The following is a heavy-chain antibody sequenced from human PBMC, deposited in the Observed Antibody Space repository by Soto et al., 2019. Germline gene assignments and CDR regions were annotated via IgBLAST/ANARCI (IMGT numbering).Heavy chain of an antibody. CDR3: VRASYSRGWLRGYYYYYGMDV. V-gene: IGHV6-1*01. D-gene: IGHD6-19*01. CDR2: TYYGSKWYN. CDR1: GDSVSSNSAA. Sequence: SQTLSLTCAISGDSVSSNSAAWNWIRQSPSRGLEWLGRTYYGSKWYNDYAVSVKSRITINPDTSKNQFSLQLNSVTPEDTAVYYCVRASYSRGWLRGYYYYYGMDVWGQGTTVTVSS. J-gene: IGHJ6*02.